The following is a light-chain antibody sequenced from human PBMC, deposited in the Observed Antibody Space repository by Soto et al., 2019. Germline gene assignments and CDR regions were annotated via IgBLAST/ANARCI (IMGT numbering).Light chain of an antibody. J-gene: IGKJ1*01. Sequence: EFVLTQSPGTLSLSPGERVTLSCRTSQSVSGSYLAWYQQKAGQAPRLLIYGASIRATGIPDRFSGSGSGTEFTLTISSLQSEDSALYYCQQYNNWPRTFGQGTKVDI. CDR1: QSVSGSY. CDR3: QQYNNWPRT. CDR2: GAS. V-gene: IGKV3D-15*01.